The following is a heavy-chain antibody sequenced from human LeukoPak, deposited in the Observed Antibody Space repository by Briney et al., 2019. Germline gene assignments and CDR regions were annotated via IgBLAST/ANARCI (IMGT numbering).Heavy chain of an antibody. Sequence: GASLQISCKGSGYSFTSYWIGWVRQMPGKGLEWMGIIYPGDSDTRYSPSFQGQVTISADKSISTAYLQWSSLKASDTATYYCARHARLGYSYGSPWDYWGQGTLVTVSS. CDR1: GYSFTSYW. V-gene: IGHV5-51*01. CDR3: ARHARLGYSYGSPWDY. CDR2: IYPGDSDT. D-gene: IGHD5-18*01. J-gene: IGHJ4*02.